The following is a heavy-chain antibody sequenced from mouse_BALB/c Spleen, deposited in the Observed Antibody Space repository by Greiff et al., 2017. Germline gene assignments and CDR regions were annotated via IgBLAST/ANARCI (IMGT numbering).Heavy chain of an antibody. D-gene: IGHD1-1*01. V-gene: IGHV3-2*02. Sequence: EVKLMESGPGLVKPSQSLSLTCTVTGYSITSDYAWNWIRQFPGNKLEWMGYLSYSGSTSYNPSLKSRISITRDTSKNQFFLQLNSLTTEDTATYYCATLRGAMDYWGQGTSVTVSS. CDR3: ATLRGAMDY. CDR2: LSYSGST. CDR1: GYSITSDYA. J-gene: IGHJ4*01.